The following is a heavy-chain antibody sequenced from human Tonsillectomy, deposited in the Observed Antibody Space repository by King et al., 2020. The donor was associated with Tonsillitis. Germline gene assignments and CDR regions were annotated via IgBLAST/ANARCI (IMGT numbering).Heavy chain of an antibody. CDR2: ISAYNGNT. D-gene: IGHD3-10*01. V-gene: IGHV1-18*01. Sequence: VQLVESGAEVKKPGASVKVSCKASGYTFSSYGISWVRQAPGQGLEWLGWISAYNGNTNYAQKFQGRVTMTTDTSTSTAYLELRSLRSDDTAMYYCARSSRESPCDYWGQGTLVTVSS. CDR3: ARSSRESPCDY. CDR1: GYTFSSYG. J-gene: IGHJ4*02.